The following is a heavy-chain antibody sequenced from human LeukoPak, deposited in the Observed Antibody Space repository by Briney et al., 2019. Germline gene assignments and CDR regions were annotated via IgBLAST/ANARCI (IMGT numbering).Heavy chain of an antibody. CDR3: VKSGGYATAIGYFDL. D-gene: IGHD2-21*02. CDR2: ISWNSGDI. Sequence: GRSLRLSCAASGFSFGGYALHWVRQAPGKGLEWVASISWNSGDIVHADSVKGRFTISRDNAKNSLYLQMDSLRTEDTALYYCVKSGGYATAIGYFDLWGRGTLVTVSS. V-gene: IGHV3-9*01. CDR1: GFSFGGYA. J-gene: IGHJ2*01.